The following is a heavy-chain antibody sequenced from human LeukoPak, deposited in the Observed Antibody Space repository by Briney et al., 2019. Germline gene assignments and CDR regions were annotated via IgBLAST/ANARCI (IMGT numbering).Heavy chain of an antibody. CDR3: AKGWSGSKYGDRYFDY. V-gene: IGHV3-7*01. J-gene: IGHJ4*02. CDR2: IKQDGSEK. Sequence: GGSLKLSCAASGFTFSNYWMTWVRQAPGKGLEWVANIKQDGSEKYYMDPVKGRFTISRDNAKNSLYLQMNSLRAEDTAVYHCAKGWSGSKYGDRYFDYWGQGTLVTVSS. D-gene: IGHD1-26*01. CDR1: GFTFSNYW.